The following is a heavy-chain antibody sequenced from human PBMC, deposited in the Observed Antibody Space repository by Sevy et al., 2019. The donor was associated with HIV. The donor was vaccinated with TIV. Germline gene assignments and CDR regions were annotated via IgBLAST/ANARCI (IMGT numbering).Heavy chain of an antibody. CDR1: GGSISSGGYF. CDR3: ARANRRTVEDYFDY. CDR2: IYHSGST. V-gene: IGHV4-30-2*01. J-gene: IGHJ4*02. D-gene: IGHD4-17*01. Sequence: SETLSLTYAVSGGSISSGGYFWSWIRQPPGKGLEWIGYIYHSGSTYYNPSLKSRVTISVDRSKNQFSLKLSSVTAADTAVYYCARANRRTVEDYFDYWGQGTLVTVSS.